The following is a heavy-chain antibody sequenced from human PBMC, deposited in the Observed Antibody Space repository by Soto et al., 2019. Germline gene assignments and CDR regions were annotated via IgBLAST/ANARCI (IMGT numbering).Heavy chain of an antibody. V-gene: IGHV3-23*01. CDR1: EFTGGSFG. Sequence: GGVLRLSWAVVEFTGGSFGTRWVSQAPGKVPQWVSSNNEGGTTFYEDSVTGRFTISRDNSRNIVYLQMNSLRAEDTAVYYCARGGLNVHSYFAHWGQGTQVTVSS. CDR3: ARGGLNVHSYFAH. CDR2: NNEGGTT. D-gene: IGHD3-16*01. J-gene: IGHJ4*02.